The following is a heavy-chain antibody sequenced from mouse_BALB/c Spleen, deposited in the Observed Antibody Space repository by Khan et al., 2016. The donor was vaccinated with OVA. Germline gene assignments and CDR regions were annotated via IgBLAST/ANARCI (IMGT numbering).Heavy chain of an antibody. Sequence: EVELVESGGDLVKSGGSLKLSCAASGFTFSPYSMSWVRQTPDKRLEWVATISSDCDYTYYPDRVKGRFNTLRDNAKNTLYLQMSTVKSDDTSMYYCATHLTGSFAYWGQGTLVTVSA. J-gene: IGHJ3*01. CDR3: ATHLTGSFAY. V-gene: IGHV5-6*01. D-gene: IGHD4-1*01. CDR2: ISSDCDYT. CDR1: GFTFSPYS.